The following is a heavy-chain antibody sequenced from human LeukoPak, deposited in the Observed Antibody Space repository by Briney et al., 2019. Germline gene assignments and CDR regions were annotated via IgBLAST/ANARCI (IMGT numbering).Heavy chain of an antibody. CDR3: AKDRGSGWFGSDY. D-gene: IGHD6-19*01. CDR1: GFTFSSYG. Sequence: GGSLRLSCAASGFTFSSYGMHWVRQAPGKGLEWVSGITINGGRTYYADSVKGRFTISRDNSKNTLNLQMNSLRAEDTAVYYCAKDRGSGWFGSDYWGQGTLVTVSS. CDR2: ITINGGRT. J-gene: IGHJ4*02. V-gene: IGHV3-23*01.